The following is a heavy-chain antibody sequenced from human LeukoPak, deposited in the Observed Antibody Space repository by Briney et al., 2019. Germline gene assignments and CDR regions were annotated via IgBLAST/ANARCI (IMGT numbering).Heavy chain of an antibody. J-gene: IGHJ6*03. CDR1: GFTFSSYG. V-gene: IGHV3-23*01. D-gene: IGHD2-2*01. Sequence: GGSLRLSCAASGFTFSSYGMSWVRQAPGKGLEWVSAISGSGGSTYCADSVKGRFTISRDNSKNTLYLQMNSLRAEDTAVYYCARSLRLSYDYYYYYMDVWGKGTTVTVSS. CDR2: ISGSGGST. CDR3: ARSLRLSYDYYYYYMDV.